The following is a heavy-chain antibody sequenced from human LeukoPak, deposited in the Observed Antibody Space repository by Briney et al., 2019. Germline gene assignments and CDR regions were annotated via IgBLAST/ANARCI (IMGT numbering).Heavy chain of an antibody. V-gene: IGHV1-8*01. CDR2: MNPNSGNT. CDR1: GYTFTSYD. Sequence: ASVKVSCKASGYTFTSYDINWVRQATGQGLEWMGWMNPNSGNTGYAQKFQGRVTMTRYTSISTAYMELSSLRSEDTAVYYCARSRTAARAASAYWGQGTLVTVSS. J-gene: IGHJ4*02. CDR3: ARSRTAARAASAY. D-gene: IGHD6-13*01.